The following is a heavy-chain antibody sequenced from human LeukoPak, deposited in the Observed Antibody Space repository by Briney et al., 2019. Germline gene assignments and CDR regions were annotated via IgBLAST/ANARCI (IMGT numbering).Heavy chain of an antibody. CDR2: INPNSGDT. V-gene: IGHV1-2*06. CDR3: TRLSAHDAFDI. Sequence: ASVKVSCKASGYTFTDYYIHWVRQAPGQGLEWMGRINPNSGDTIHAQKFQGRVTMTRATSISTAYMEMSRLRSDDTAPYYCTRLSAHDAFDIWGQGTMVTASS. J-gene: IGHJ3*02. CDR1: GYTFTDYY.